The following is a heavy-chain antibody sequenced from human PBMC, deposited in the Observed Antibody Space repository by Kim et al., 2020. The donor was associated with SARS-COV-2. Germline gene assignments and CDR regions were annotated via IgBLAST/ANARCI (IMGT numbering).Heavy chain of an antibody. J-gene: IGHJ6*02. V-gene: IGHV4-59*08. Sequence: SETLSLTCTVSGGSISSYYWSWIRQPPGKGLEWIGYIYYSGSTNYNPSLKSRVTISVDTYKNQFSLKLSSVTAADTAVYYCARQSNRITIFGVVIIPGVMDVWGQGTTVTVSS. CDR1: GGSISSYY. D-gene: IGHD3-3*01. CDR3: ARQSNRITIFGVVIIPGVMDV. CDR2: IYYSGST.